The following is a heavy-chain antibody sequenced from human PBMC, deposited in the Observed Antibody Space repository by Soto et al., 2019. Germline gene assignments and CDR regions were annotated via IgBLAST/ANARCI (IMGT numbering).Heavy chain of an antibody. CDR3: TRVYGDYGTLSDY. V-gene: IGHV3-21*01. J-gene: IGHJ4*02. CDR1: GFTFSDYS. Sequence: GGSLRLSCAASGFTFSDYSVNWVRQAPGKGLEWVSSISSTSTFIYYADSVRGRFTISRDNAKNSLYLQMNSLRAEDTAAYYCTRVYGDYGTLSDYWGRGTLVTVSS. CDR2: ISSTSTFI. D-gene: IGHD4-17*01.